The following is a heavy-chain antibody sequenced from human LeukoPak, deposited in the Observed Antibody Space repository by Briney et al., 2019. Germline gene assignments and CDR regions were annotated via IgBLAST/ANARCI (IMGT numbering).Heavy chain of an antibody. J-gene: IGHJ4*02. CDR2: IIPIFGTA. Sequence: PVKVSCKASGGTFSSYAISWVRQAPGQGLEWMGGIIPIFGTANYAQKFQGRVTITADESTSTAYMELSSLRSEDTAVYYCARAPGGYCSSTSCRETDYWGQGTLVTVSS. D-gene: IGHD2-2*01. V-gene: IGHV1-69*01. CDR1: GGTFSSYA. CDR3: ARAPGGYCSSTSCRETDY.